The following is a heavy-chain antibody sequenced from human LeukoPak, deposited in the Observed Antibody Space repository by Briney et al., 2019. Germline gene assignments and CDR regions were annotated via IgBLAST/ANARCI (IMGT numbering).Heavy chain of an antibody. V-gene: IGHV4-34*01. CDR3: ARAVFATKSEHWFDS. D-gene: IGHD2-8*01. J-gene: IGHJ5*01. CDR1: GGSFSGYY. CDR2: INHSGST. Sequence: SETLSLTCAVYGGSFSGYYWSWIRQPPGKGLEWIGEINHSGSTNYNPPLKSRVTISVDTSKNQFSLKLSSVTAADTAVYYCARAVFATKSEHWFDSWGQGTLVTVSS.